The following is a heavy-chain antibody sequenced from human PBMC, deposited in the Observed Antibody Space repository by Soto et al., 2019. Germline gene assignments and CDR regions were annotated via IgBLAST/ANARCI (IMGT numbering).Heavy chain of an antibody. CDR1: GGSISSGGYY. Sequence: QVQLQESGPGLVKPSQTLSLTCTVSGGSISSGGYYWSWIRQHPGKGLEWIGYIYYSGATYYNPSFKGRVTISVAPSKNQCPLKRSSVTAADTAVYYCARGGLGYCSGGSCYSAELSRYYYGMDVWGQGTTVTVSS. J-gene: IGHJ6*02. CDR3: ARGGLGYCSGGSCYSAELSRYYYGMDV. CDR2: IYYSGAT. D-gene: IGHD2-15*01. V-gene: IGHV4-31*03.